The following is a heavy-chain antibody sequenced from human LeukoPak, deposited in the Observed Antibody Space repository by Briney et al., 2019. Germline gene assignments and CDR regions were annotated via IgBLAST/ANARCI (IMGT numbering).Heavy chain of an antibody. Sequence: ASVNVSCKASGYTFTSYAMHWVRQAPGQRLEWMGRINAGNGNTKYSQKFQGRVTITRDTSAGTAYMELSSLRSEDTAVYYCARDRLYYDILTGYQGHSDYWGQGTLVTVSS. CDR2: INAGNGNT. CDR3: ARDRLYYDILTGYQGHSDY. D-gene: IGHD3-9*01. V-gene: IGHV1-3*01. J-gene: IGHJ4*02. CDR1: GYTFTSYA.